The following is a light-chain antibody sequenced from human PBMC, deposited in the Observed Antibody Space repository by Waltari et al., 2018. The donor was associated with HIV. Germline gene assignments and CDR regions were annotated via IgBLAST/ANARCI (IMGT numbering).Light chain of an antibody. CDR1: QNFNSY. CDR3: QQRGNWPWT. CDR2: DAS. V-gene: IGKV3-11*01. J-gene: IGKJ1*01. Sequence: EIVLTQSPATLSLSPGERATLSCRAGQNFNSYLAWYQQIPGQAPRLLIYDASNRATGIPARFSGSGSGTDFTLTISSLEPEDSAVYYCQQRGNWPWTFGQGTKVEIK.